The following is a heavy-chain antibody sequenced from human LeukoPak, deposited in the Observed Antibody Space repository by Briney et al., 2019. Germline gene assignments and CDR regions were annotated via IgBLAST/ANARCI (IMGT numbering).Heavy chain of an antibody. CDR3: ARDRVGVGSNGWEN. J-gene: IGHJ4*02. Sequence: ASVKVSCKASGYTFTSYDINWVRQVTGQGLEWMGWMNPNSGNTGYVQKFQGRVTMTRNTSIGTAYMELSSLRSGDTAVYYCARDRVGVGSNGWENWGQGTLVTVSS. CDR2: MNPNSGNT. D-gene: IGHD6-19*01. CDR1: GYTFTSYD. V-gene: IGHV1-8*01.